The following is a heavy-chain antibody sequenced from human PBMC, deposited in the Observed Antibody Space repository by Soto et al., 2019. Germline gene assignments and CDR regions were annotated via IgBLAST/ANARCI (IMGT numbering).Heavy chain of an antibody. J-gene: IGHJ5*02. D-gene: IGHD6-19*01. Sequence: SETLSLTCPVSGGSVSSATYFWSWVRQPPGGGLEWIAYILHSGSSMYNPSLKSRVTISLSTSKTQFSLRPTSVTAADTAVYYCARGMYKSGWNLDLWGQGIVVTVSS. CDR1: GGSVSSATYF. V-gene: IGHV4-61*01. CDR2: ILHSGSS. CDR3: ARGMYKSGWNLDL.